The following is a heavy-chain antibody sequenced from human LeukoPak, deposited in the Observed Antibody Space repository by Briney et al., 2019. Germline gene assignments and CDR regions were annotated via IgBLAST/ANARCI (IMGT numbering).Heavy chain of an antibody. D-gene: IGHD2-2*01. V-gene: IGHV3-7*01. CDR1: GFTSSSHW. CDR3: ARVGTAVVPVFHWYFDL. J-gene: IGHJ2*01. Sequence: GGSLRLPCAASGFTSSSHWMSWVRQAPGKGLEWVANIKEDGSEKNYVDSVKGRFTISRDNAKNSLYLQMNSLRVEDTAVYHCARVGTAVVPVFHWYFDLWGRGTLVTVSS. CDR2: IKEDGSEK.